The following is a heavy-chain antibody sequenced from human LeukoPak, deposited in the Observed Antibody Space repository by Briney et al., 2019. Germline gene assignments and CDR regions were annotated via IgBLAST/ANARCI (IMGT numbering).Heavy chain of an antibody. J-gene: IGHJ3*02. D-gene: IGHD3-10*01. CDR3: ARGGLGYYGSGSYFAFDI. V-gene: IGHV3-11*06. CDR2: ISSSSSYT. CDR1: GGSFSGYY. Sequence: LSLTCAVYGGSFSGYYWSWIRQPPGKGLEWVSYISSSSSYTNYADSVKGRFTISRDNAKNSLYLQMNSLRAEDTAVYYCARGGLGYYGSGSYFAFDIWGQGTMVTVSS.